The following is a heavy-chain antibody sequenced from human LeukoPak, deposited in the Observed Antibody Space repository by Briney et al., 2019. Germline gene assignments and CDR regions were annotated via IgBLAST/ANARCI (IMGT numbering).Heavy chain of an antibody. CDR1: GGSISSGGYY. V-gene: IGHV4-61*02. D-gene: IGHD3-22*01. CDR2: IYTSGST. J-gene: IGHJ4*02. CDR3: ATQAGRPLLPYQFDY. Sequence: SETLSLTCTVSGGSISSGGYYWSWIRQPAGKGLEWIGRIYTSGSTNYNPSLKSRVTMSVDTSKNQFSLKLSSVTAADTAVYYCATQAGRPLLPYQFDYWGQGTLVTVSS.